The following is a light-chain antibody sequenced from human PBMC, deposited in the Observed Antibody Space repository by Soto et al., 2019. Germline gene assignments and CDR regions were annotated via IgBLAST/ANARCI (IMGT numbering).Light chain of an antibody. CDR1: QSVSSSY. CDR2: GAS. V-gene: IGKV3-20*01. CDR3: QQYGSSPPIT. Sequence: EIVLTQSPGTLSLSPVERATLSCRASQSVSSSYLAWYQQKPGQAPRLLIYGASSRATGIPDRFSGSGSGTDFTLTISRLEPEDFAVYYCQQYGSSPPITLGQGTRLEIK. J-gene: IGKJ5*01.